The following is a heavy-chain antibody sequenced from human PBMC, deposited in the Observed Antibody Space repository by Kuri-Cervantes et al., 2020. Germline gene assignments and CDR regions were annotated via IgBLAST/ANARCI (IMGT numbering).Heavy chain of an antibody. V-gene: IGHV4-34*09. CDR1: GGSFSGYY. CDR3: ARTDPRDAFDI. J-gene: IGHJ3*02. CDR2: INHSGST. Sequence: TLSLTCAVYGGSFSGYYWSWIRQPPGKGLEWIGEINHSGSTNYNPSLKSRVTISVDTSKNQFSLKLSSVTAADTAVYYCARTDPRDAFDIWGQGTMVTVSS.